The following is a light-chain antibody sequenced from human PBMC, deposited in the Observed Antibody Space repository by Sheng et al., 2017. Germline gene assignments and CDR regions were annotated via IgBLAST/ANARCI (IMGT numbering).Light chain of an antibody. CDR1: QSVNSNS. V-gene: IGKV3-20*01. J-gene: IGKJ5*01. CDR2: GAS. CDR3: QQYGSSPLIS. Sequence: EIVLTQSPGTLSLSPGERATLSCRASQSVNSNSLAWYQQKPGQAPRLLIYGASSRATGIPDRFTGSGSGTDFTLTINRVESEDFAVYYCQQYGSSPLISFGQGTRLEIK.